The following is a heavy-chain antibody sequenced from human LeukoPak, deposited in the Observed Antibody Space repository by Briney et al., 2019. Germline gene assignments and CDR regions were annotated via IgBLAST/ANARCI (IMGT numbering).Heavy chain of an antibody. V-gene: IGHV3-30*04. CDR1: GFSYNDYA. J-gene: IGHJ5*02. CDR3: VRELHSAFDP. CDR2: ISYDGGKK. Sequence: PGGSLRLSCEVSGFSYNDYAMHWVRQAPGQGPEWVAVISYDGGKKDYADSVKGRFTISRDNSKNTLDLQLSNLRPDDTAAYYCVRELHSAFDPWGQGTLVTVSS. D-gene: IGHD1-26*01.